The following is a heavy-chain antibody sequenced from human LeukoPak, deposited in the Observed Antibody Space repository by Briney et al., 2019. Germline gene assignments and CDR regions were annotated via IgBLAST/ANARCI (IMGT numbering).Heavy chain of an antibody. D-gene: IGHD1-1*01. J-gene: IGHJ4*02. CDR2: FDPEDGET. V-gene: IGHV1-24*01. Sequence: ASVKVSCKVSGYTLTELSMHWVRQAPGKGLEWMGGFDPEDGETIYAQKFQGRVTTTEDTSTDTAYMELSSLRSEDTAVYYCATGLLPANWNHDYWGQGTLVTVSS. CDR1: GYTLTELS. CDR3: ATGLLPANWNHDY.